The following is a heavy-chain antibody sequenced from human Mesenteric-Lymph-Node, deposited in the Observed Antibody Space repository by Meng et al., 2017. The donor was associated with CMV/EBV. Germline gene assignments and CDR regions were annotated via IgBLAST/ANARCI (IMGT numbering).Heavy chain of an antibody. CDR1: GYTFTGYY. D-gene: IGHD2-2*02. CDR3: ARDPDIVVVPAAILGSNWYFDL. V-gene: IGHV1-2*02. CDR2: INPNSGGT. Sequence: ASVKVSCKASGYTFTGYYMHWVRQAPGQGLEWMGWINPNSGGTNYAQKFQGRVTMTRDTSISTAYMEPSRLRSDDTAVYYCARDPDIVVVPAAILGSNWYFDLWGRGTLVTVSS. J-gene: IGHJ2*01.